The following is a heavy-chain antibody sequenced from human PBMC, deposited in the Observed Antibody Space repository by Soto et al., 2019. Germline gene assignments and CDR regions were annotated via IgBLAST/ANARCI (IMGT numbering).Heavy chain of an antibody. V-gene: IGHV3-21*01. J-gene: IGHJ6*02. CDR2: ISSSSSYI. CDR1: GFTFSSYS. CDR3: ARDGRYSNYSLFWDWYGMDV. Sequence: GGSLRLSCAASGFTFSSYSMNWVRQAPGKGLEWVSTISSSSSYIYYADSVKGRFTISRDNAKNSLYLQMNSLRAEDTAVYYCARDGRYSNYSLFWDWYGMDVWGQGTTVTVSS. D-gene: IGHD4-4*01.